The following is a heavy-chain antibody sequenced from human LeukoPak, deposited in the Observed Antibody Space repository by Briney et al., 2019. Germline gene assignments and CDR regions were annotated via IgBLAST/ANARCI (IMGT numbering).Heavy chain of an antibody. Sequence: SQTLSLTCTVSGGSISSGGYYWSWIRQHPGKGLEWIGYIYYSGSTYYNPSLKSRVTISVDTSKNQFSLKLSSVTAADTAVYYCARDASNYDPTAFDYWGQGTLVTVSS. CDR3: ARDASNYDPTAFDY. V-gene: IGHV4-31*03. CDR2: IYYSGST. J-gene: IGHJ4*02. D-gene: IGHD4-11*01. CDR1: GGSISSGGYY.